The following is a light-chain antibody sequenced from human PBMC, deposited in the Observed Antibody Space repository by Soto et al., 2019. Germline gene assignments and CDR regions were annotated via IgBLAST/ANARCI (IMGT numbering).Light chain of an antibody. CDR1: RDIGKY. Sequence: DIQMTQSPSSLSASVGDRVTITCQASRDIGKYLNWFQEKPGKAPKLLIYDASNLQTGVPSRFSGSGSGTDFTFTIRSLQPEDFATYYCQRYDSLPPTFGQGTRLEI. CDR3: QRYDSLPPT. CDR2: DAS. J-gene: IGKJ5*01. V-gene: IGKV1-33*01.